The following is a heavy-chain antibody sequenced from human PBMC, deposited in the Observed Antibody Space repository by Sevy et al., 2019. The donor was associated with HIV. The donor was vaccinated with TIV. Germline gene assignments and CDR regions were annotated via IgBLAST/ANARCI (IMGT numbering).Heavy chain of an antibody. CDR1: GFTFNTYN. Sequence: GGSLRLSCAVSGFTFNTYNMNWVRQAPGKGLEWVSHISYTSTTIYYADSVMGRFTISRDNAKNTLYLQMNSLRDEDTAVYYCASSDATSRFGYYYFAMDFWGQGTSVTVSS. J-gene: IGHJ6*02. D-gene: IGHD3-22*01. CDR3: ASSDATSRFGYYYFAMDF. V-gene: IGHV3-48*02. CDR2: ISYTSTTI.